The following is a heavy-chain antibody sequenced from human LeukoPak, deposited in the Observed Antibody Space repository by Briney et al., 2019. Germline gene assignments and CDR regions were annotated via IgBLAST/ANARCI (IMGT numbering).Heavy chain of an antibody. V-gene: IGHV2-5*01. Sequence: SGPTLVKPTQTLTLTCTVSGFSLSTSGVGVGWIRQPPGKALEWLALIYWNDDKRYSPSLKRRLTITKDTSKNQVVLTMTNMDPVDTATYYCAHRLNSGLRFFYDSSGQVFDIWGQGTMVTVSS. CDR1: GFSLSTSGVG. D-gene: IGHD3-22*01. CDR2: IYWNDDK. J-gene: IGHJ3*02. CDR3: AHRLNSGLRFFYDSSGQVFDI.